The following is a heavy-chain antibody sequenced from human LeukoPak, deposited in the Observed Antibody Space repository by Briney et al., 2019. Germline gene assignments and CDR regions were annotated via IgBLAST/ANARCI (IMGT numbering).Heavy chain of an antibody. D-gene: IGHD2-2*01. CDR3: ATLVVPYYMDV. J-gene: IGHJ6*03. V-gene: IGHV4-61*02. CDR2: IYTSGST. CDR1: GGSISSGSYY. Sequence: PSGTLSLTCTVSGGSISSGSYYWSWIRQPAGRGLEWIGRIYTSGSTNYNPSLKSRVTISVDTSKNQFSLKLSSVTAADTAVYYCATLVVPYYMDVWGKGTTVTVSS.